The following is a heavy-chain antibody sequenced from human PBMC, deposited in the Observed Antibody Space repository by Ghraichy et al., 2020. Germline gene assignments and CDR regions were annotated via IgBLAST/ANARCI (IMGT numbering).Heavy chain of an antibody. V-gene: IGHV1-69*04. D-gene: IGHD6-19*01. Sequence: SVKVSCKASGGTFSSYTISWVRQAPGQGLEWMGRIIPILGIANYAQKFQGRVTITADKSTSTAYMELSSLRSEDTAVYYCARDNIAVAGKFDYWGQGTLVTVSS. CDR3: ARDNIAVAGKFDY. J-gene: IGHJ4*02. CDR2: IIPILGIA. CDR1: GGTFSSYT.